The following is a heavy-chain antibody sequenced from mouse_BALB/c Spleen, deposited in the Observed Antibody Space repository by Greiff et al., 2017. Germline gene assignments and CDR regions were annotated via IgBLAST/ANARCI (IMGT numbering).Heavy chain of an antibody. Sequence: DVKLVESGPGLVKPSQSLSLTCTVTGYSITSDYAWNWIRQFPGNKLEWMGYISYSGSTSYNPSLKSRISITRDTSKNQFFLQLNSVTTEDTATYYCARAAYWGQGTLVTVSA. CDR1: GYSITSDYA. V-gene: IGHV3-2*02. CDR2: ISYSGST. J-gene: IGHJ3*01. CDR3: ARAAY.